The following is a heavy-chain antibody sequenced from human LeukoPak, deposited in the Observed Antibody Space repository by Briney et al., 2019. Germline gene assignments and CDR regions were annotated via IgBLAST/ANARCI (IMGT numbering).Heavy chain of an antibody. CDR2: INSDGSST. J-gene: IGHJ4*02. CDR1: GFTFSSYG. CDR3: ARDTRYYDSSGYYFL. V-gene: IGHV3-74*01. D-gene: IGHD3-22*01. Sequence: PGGSLRLSCAASGFTFSSYGMHWVRQAPGKGLVWVSRINSDGSSTSYADSVKGRFTISRDNAKNTLYLQMNSLRAEDTAVYYCARDTRYYDSSGYYFLWGQGTLVTVSS.